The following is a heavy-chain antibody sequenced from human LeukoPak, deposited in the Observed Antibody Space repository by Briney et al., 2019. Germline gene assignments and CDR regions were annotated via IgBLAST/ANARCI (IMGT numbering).Heavy chain of an antibody. CDR1: GYSISSGYY. CDR3: ASLSGWLRDY. J-gene: IGHJ4*02. CDR2: IYHSGST. V-gene: IGHV4-38-2*01. Sequence: SETLSLTCAVSGYSISSGYYWGWIRQPPGKGLEWIGSIYHSGSTYYNPSLKSRVTISVDTSKNQFSLKLSSVTAADTAVYYCASLSGWLRDYWGQGTPVTVSS. D-gene: IGHD6-19*01.